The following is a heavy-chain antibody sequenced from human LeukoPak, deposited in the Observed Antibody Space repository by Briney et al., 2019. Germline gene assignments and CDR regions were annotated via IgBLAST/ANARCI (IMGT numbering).Heavy chain of an antibody. Sequence: PSETLSLTCTVSGGSISSYYWSWIRQPPGKGLEWIGYIYYSGSTNYNPSLKSRVTISVDTSKNQFSLKLSSVTAADTAVYYCARGGGCYFDYWGQGTLVTVPS. D-gene: IGHD3-16*01. CDR2: IYYSGST. CDR1: GGSISSYY. V-gene: IGHV4-59*01. J-gene: IGHJ4*02. CDR3: ARGGGCYFDY.